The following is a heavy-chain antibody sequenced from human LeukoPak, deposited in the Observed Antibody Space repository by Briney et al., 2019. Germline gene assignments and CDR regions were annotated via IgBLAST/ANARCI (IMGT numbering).Heavy chain of an antibody. J-gene: IGHJ3*02. CDR3: ARDVGIVQTYAFDI. Sequence: PGGSLRLSCAAPGFTFSSYSMNWVRQAPGKGLEWVAVISYDGSNKYYADSVKGRFTISRDNSKNTLYLQMNSLRAEDTAVYYCARDVGIVQTYAFDIWGQGTMVTVSS. CDR2: ISYDGSNK. CDR1: GFTFSSYS. V-gene: IGHV3-30*01. D-gene: IGHD2-2*03.